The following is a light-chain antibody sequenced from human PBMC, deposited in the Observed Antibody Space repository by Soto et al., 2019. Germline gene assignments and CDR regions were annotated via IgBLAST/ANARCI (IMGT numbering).Light chain of an antibody. J-gene: IGKJ1*01. CDR2: KAS. CDR3: QQYNSYPWT. V-gene: IGKV1-5*03. Sequence: IQMTQCPSTLSASVGDRVTITCRASQSISSWLAWYQQKPGKAPKLLIYKASSLESGVPSRFSGSGSGTEFTLTISSLQPDDFATYYCQQYNSYPWTFGQGTKVDIK. CDR1: QSISSW.